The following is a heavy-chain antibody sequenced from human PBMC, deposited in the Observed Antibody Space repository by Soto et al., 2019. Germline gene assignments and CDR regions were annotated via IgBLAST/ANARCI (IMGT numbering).Heavy chain of an antibody. D-gene: IGHD2-21*02. J-gene: IGHJ4*02. CDR2: INSDGSST. V-gene: IGHV3-74*01. CDR1: GFTFSSYW. Sequence: EVQLVESGGGLVQPGGSLRLSCAASGFTFSSYWMHWVRQAPGKGLVWVSRINSDGSSTSYADSVKGRFTISRDNAKNTLYLQMNRLSAEDTAVYYCARGPISHIVVVTATPFDYWGQGTLVTVSS. CDR3: ARGPISHIVVVTATPFDY.